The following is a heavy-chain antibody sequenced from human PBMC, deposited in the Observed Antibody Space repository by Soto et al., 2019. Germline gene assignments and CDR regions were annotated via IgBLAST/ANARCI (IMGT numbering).Heavy chain of an antibody. CDR2: IREDGGEK. V-gene: IGHV3-7*01. CDR1: GLTFSSYW. D-gene: IGHD3-10*01. J-gene: IGHJ5*01. CDR3: AIGEANGDDS. Sequence: EEQLVEYWGGLVQPGGSLRLSCEASGLTFSSYWMTWVRQATGKGLAWVSNIREDGGEKNYVDSVKGRFTISRDNAKNSLSLQMNSPRVEDKGVYYCAIGEANGDDSWGQGTLVTVSS.